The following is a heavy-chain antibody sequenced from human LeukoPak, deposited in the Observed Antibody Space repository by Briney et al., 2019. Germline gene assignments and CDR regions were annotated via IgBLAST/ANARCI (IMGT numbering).Heavy chain of an antibody. J-gene: IGHJ4*02. Sequence: GASVKVSCKASGYTFTGYYMHWVRQAPGQGLEWMGWINPNSGGTNYAQKFQGWVTMTRDTSISTAYMELSRLRSDDTAVYYCARDRDDSSGYYADYWGQGTLVTVSS. V-gene: IGHV1-2*04. CDR1: GYTFTGYY. CDR3: ARDRDDSSGYYADY. CDR2: INPNSGGT. D-gene: IGHD3-22*01.